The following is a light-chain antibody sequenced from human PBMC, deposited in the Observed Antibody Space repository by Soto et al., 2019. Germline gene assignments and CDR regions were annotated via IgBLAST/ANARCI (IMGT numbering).Light chain of an antibody. J-gene: IGLJ1*01. CDR1: SSDVGGYNY. CDR3: SSYAGTYTFGV. CDR2: EVA. V-gene: IGLV2-11*01. Sequence: QSALTQPRSVSGSPGQSVTISCTGTSSDVGGYNYVSWYQQYPGKAPKLMIYEVAKRSSGVPDRFSGFKSGNTASLTISGLQAEDEADYYCSSYAGTYTFGVFGTGTKVTV.